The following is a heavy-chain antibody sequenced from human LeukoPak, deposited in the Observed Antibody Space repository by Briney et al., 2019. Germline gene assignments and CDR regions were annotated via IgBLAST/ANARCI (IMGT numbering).Heavy chain of an antibody. Sequence: PGGSLRLSCAASGFTFSSYEMNWVRQAREKGLEWVSNISGGGTTIYFADSVKGRFTISRDNAKNSLYLQMNSLRAEDTAVYYCAREGWGLSVADAFDIWGQGTMVTVSS. CDR3: AREGWGLSVADAFDI. CDR2: ISGGGTTI. V-gene: IGHV3-48*03. J-gene: IGHJ3*02. D-gene: IGHD1-26*01. CDR1: GFTFSSYE.